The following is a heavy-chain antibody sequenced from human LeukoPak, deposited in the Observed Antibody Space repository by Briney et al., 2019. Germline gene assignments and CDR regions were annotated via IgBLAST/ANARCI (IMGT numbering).Heavy chain of an antibody. CDR1: GFTFSSYA. Sequence: GGSLRLSCAASGFTFSSYAMSWVRQAPGKGLEWVSAISGSGGSTYYADSVKGRFTISRDNSKNTLYLQMNSQRAEDTAVYYCAKDRGDYGDQNPIDYGGQGPLVTVS. CDR2: ISGSGGST. D-gene: IGHD4-17*01. CDR3: AKDRGDYGDQNPIDY. J-gene: IGHJ4*02. V-gene: IGHV3-23*01.